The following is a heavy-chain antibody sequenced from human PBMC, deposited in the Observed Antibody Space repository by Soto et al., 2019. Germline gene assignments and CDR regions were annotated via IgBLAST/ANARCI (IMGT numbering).Heavy chain of an antibody. CDR1: GFTFSSYA. Sequence: GGALRLSCAASGFTFSSYAMHWVRQAPGKGLEWVAVISYDGSNKYYADSVKGRFTISRDNSKNTLYLQMNSLRAEDTAVYYCARLVTAIYLNDYWGQGTLVTVSS. J-gene: IGHJ4*02. V-gene: IGHV3-30-3*01. CDR3: ARLVTAIYLNDY. CDR2: ISYDGSNK. D-gene: IGHD2-21*02.